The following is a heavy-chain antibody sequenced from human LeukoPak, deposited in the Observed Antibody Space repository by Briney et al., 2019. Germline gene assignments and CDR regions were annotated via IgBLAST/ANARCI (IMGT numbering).Heavy chain of an antibody. Sequence: PGGSVRLSCAASGFTFSNYAMSWVRQAPGKGLEWVSHISGSGAGTYYADSVKGRFTISRDSSKNTLYLQMNSLRAEDTAVYSCAQRTDILTGYYNVWGQGTLVTVSS. J-gene: IGHJ4*02. CDR1: GFTFSNYA. CDR3: AQRTDILTGYYNV. CDR2: ISGSGAGT. D-gene: IGHD3-9*01. V-gene: IGHV3-23*01.